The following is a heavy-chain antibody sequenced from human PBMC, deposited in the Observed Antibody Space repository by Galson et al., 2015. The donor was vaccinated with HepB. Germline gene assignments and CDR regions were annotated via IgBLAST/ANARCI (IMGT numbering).Heavy chain of an antibody. CDR1: GFTFSDYY. V-gene: IGHV3-11*01. CDR2: MSSRGTTI. Sequence: LRLSCAASGFTFSDYYMSWIRQAPGKGLEWVSYMSSRGTTIIYADSVKGRFTISRDNAKNSLYLQMNSLRAEDTAVYYCARTSLGWFDPWGQGTLVTVSS. CDR3: ARTSLGWFDP. J-gene: IGHJ5*02.